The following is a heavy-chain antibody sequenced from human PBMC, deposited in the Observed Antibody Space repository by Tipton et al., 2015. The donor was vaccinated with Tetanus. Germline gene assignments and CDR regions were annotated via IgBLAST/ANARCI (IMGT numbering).Heavy chain of an antibody. CDR3: ARANYEYPNKGPFDS. D-gene: IGHD3-3*01. Sequence: TLSLTCAVSGGSVSNGGYSWNWIRQPPGKGLEWLAYVSYSGRTNSNYSLKSRITISQDTSKNQFSLKLTSVTAADTAIYYCARANYEYPNKGPFDSWGQGTLVIVSS. J-gene: IGHJ4*02. V-gene: IGHV4-61*08. CDR2: VSYSGRT. CDR1: GGSVSNGGYS.